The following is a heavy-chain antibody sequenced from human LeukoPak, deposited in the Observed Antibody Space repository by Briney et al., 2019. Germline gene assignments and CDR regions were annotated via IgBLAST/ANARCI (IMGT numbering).Heavy chain of an antibody. CDR1: GFTFSSYS. J-gene: IGHJ4*02. D-gene: IGHD1-26*01. CDR3: ARWGLGPSFDY. Sequence: PGGSLRLSCAASGFTFSSYSMNWVRQAPGKGLEWVSYISSSSSTIYYADSVEGRFTISRDNAKNSVSLQMNSLRAEDTAVYYCARWGLGPSFDYWGQGTLVTVSS. V-gene: IGHV3-48*04. CDR2: ISSSSSTI.